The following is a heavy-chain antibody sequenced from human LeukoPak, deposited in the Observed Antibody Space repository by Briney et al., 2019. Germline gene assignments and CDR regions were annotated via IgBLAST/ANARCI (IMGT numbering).Heavy chain of an antibody. CDR2: ISASGGST. Sequence: GGSLRLSCVDSGFTFSSYDMSWVRQIPGKGLEWVSEISASGGSTYYADSVKGRFTISRDNSKSTLYLQMNSLRAEDTAIFYCARDLNRNWFDPWGQGTLVTVSS. J-gene: IGHJ5*02. D-gene: IGHD1-14*01. V-gene: IGHV3-23*01. CDR3: ARDLNRNWFDP. CDR1: GFTFSSYD.